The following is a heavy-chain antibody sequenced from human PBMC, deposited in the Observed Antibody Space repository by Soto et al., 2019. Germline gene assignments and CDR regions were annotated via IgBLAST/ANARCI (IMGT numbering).Heavy chain of an antibody. CDR2: ITNGGTSM. J-gene: IGHJ4*02. V-gene: IGHV3-48*01. CDR3: LSGWPVI. CDR1: GFSFSSSK. Sequence: PGGSLRLSCVASGFSFSSSKMHWVRQAPGKGLEWVSSITNGGTSMYYADSVKGRFTISRHDALNSLSLEMNSLRVEGTAVYYCLSGWPVIWGQGTLVTVSS.